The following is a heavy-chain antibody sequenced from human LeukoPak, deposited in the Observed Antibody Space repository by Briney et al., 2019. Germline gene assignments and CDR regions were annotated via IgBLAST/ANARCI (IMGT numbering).Heavy chain of an antibody. CDR2: MNPNSGST. Sequence: GASVKVSCKASGYTFTSYDINWVRQATGQGLEWMGWMNPNSGSTGYAQKFQGRVTMTRNTSISTAYMELSSLRSEDTAVYYCARVSGNRLLYHFYYYMDVWGKGTTVTVSS. CDR1: GYTFTSYD. CDR3: ARVSGNRLLYHFYYYMDV. V-gene: IGHV1-8*01. D-gene: IGHD2-2*02. J-gene: IGHJ6*03.